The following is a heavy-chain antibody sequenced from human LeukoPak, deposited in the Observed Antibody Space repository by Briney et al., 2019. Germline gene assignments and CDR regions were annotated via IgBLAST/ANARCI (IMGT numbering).Heavy chain of an antibody. D-gene: IGHD2-2*01. CDR1: GFTFSSYA. CDR2: ISGSGGST. Sequence: GGSLRLSCAASGFTFSSYAMSWVRQAPGKGLEWVSAISGSGGSTYYADSVKGRFTISRDNSKNTLYLQMNSLRAEDTAVYYCAKDADYCSSTSCPGYFDYWGQGTLVTVSS. V-gene: IGHV3-23*01. J-gene: IGHJ4*02. CDR3: AKDADYCSSTSCPGYFDY.